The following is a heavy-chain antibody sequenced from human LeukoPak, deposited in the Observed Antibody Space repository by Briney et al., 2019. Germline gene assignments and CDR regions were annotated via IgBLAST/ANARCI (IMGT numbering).Heavy chain of an antibody. D-gene: IGHD6-13*01. CDR1: GFTFNSYW. Sequence: GGSLRLSCEASGFTFNSYWMSWVRQAPGKGLEWVSGINWNGGSTGYADSVKGRFTISRDNAKNSLYLQMNSLRAEDTALYYCARDSSSWYVSEHWGQGTLVTVSS. CDR3: ARDSSSWYVSEH. J-gene: IGHJ1*01. V-gene: IGHV3-20*04. CDR2: INWNGGST.